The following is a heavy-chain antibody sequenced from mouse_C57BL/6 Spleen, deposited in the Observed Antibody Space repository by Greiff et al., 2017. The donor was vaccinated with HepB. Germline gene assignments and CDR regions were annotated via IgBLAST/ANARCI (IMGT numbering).Heavy chain of an antibody. CDR1: GFTFSSYG. J-gene: IGHJ4*01. V-gene: IGHV5-6*01. D-gene: IGHD2-5*01. CDR3: ARQRSNPLAMDY. CDR2: ISSGGSYT. Sequence: EVQLVESGGDLVKPGGSLKLSCAASGFTFSSYGMSWVRQTPDKRLEWVATISSGGSYTYYPDSVKGRFTISRDNAKNTLYLQMSSLKSEDTAMYYCARQRSNPLAMDYWGQGTSVTVSS.